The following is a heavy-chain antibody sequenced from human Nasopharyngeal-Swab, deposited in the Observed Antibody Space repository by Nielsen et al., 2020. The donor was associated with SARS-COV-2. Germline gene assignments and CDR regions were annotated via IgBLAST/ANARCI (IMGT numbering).Heavy chain of an antibody. CDR3: ARDERAGTTGLLVQHYFDY. D-gene: IGHD2-15*01. V-gene: IGHV4-34*01. J-gene: IGHJ4*02. CDR2: INHSGST. Sequence: WIRQPPGKGLEWIGEINHSGSTNYNPSLKSRVTISVDTSKNQFSLKLSSVTAADTAVYYCARDERAGTTGLLVQHYFDYWGQGTLVTVSS.